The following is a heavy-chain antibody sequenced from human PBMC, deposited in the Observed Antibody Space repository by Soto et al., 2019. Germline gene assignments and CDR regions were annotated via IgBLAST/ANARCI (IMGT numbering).Heavy chain of an antibody. V-gene: IGHV3-43*01. CDR3: AKDLWGAADY. J-gene: IGHJ4*02. D-gene: IGHD1-26*01. Sequence: PGGSLRLSCAASGFTFVDYTMHWVRQAPGKGLEWVSLISWDGGSTYYADSVKGRFTISRDNSKNSLYLQMNSLRTEDTALYYCAKDLWGAADYWGQGTLVTVSS. CDR2: ISWDGGST. CDR1: GFTFVDYT.